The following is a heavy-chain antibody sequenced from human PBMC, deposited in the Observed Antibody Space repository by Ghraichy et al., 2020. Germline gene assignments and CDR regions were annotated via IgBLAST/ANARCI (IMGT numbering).Heavy chain of an antibody. CDR2: ISYYDNTV. CDR1: GFTFSSHN. Sequence: GESLNISCAASGFTFSSHNMNWVRQAPGKGLEWVSFISYYDNTVYYGDSVKGRFTISRDNPKSSLFLQMNGLRAEDTAVYYCARDKTYGSGWPFFDYWGQGILVTVSS. D-gene: IGHD6-19*01. CDR3: ARDKTYGSGWPFFDY. J-gene: IGHJ4*02. V-gene: IGHV3-48*01.